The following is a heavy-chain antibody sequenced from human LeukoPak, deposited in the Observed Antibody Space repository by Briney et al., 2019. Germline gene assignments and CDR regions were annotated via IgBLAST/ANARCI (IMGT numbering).Heavy chain of an antibody. J-gene: IGHJ4*02. V-gene: IGHV1-2*02. CDR1: GYTFTGYY. CDR2: VNPNSGGT. Sequence: GASVKVSCKASGYTFTGYYMHWVRQAPGQGLEWMGWVNPNSGGTNYAQKFQGRVTMTRDTSISTAYTELSRLRSDDTAVYYCARVMLDFWSGYSSYWGQGTLVTVSS. CDR3: ARVMLDFWSGYSSY. D-gene: IGHD3-3*01.